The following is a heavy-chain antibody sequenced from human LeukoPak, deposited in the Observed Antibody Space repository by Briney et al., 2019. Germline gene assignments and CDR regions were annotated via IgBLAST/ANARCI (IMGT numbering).Heavy chain of an antibody. CDR3: AKDQPSDY. CDR2: ISYDGTNK. D-gene: IGHD1-14*01. Sequence: GGSLRLSCAASGFTFSSYGMHWVRQAPGKGLEWVAVISYDGTNKYYADSVKGRFTVSRDNSKNTLYLQMHSLRAEDTAVYYCAKDQPSDYWGQGTLVTVSS. J-gene: IGHJ4*02. V-gene: IGHV3-30*18. CDR1: GFTFSSYG.